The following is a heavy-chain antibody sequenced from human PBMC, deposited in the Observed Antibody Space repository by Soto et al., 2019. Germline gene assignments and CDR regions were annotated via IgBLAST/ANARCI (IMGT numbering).Heavy chain of an antibody. Sequence: SVKVSCKASGGTFSSYAISWVRQAPGQGLEWMGGIIPIFGTANYAQKFQGRVTITADKSTSTAYMELSSLRSEDTAVYYCARDLAGSSYYYGMDVWRQGTTVTVSS. CDR1: GGTFSSYA. CDR2: IIPIFGTA. CDR3: ARDLAGSSYYYGMDV. J-gene: IGHJ6*02. V-gene: IGHV1-69*06.